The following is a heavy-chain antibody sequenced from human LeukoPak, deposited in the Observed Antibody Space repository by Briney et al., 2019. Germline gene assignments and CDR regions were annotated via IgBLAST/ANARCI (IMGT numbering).Heavy chain of an antibody. CDR3: ARAETGYYYDSSGYPFAY. D-gene: IGHD3-22*01. J-gene: IGHJ4*02. CDR2: ISSSSSYI. Sequence: GGSLRLSCAASGFIFSSYSMIWVRQAPGKGLEWVSSISSSSSYIYYADSVKGRFTVSRDNAKNSLYPQMNSLRAEDTAVYYCARAETGYYYDSSGYPFAYWGQGTLVTVSS. CDR1: GFIFSSYS. V-gene: IGHV3-21*01.